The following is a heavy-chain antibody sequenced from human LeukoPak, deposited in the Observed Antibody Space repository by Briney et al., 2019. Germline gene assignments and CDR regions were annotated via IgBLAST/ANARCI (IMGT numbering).Heavy chain of an antibody. CDR2: IYFSGST. D-gene: IGHD2-21*01. J-gene: IGHJ4*02. CDR3: ARLGAPYYYFDY. V-gene: IGHV4-59*12. CDR1: GGSISGYY. Sequence: PSETLSLTCSVSGGSISGYYWSWIRQPPGKGLEWIGYIYFSGSTNYNPSLKGRVTISVDTSKNQFSLKLSSVTAADTAVYYCARLGAPYYYFDYWGQGTLVTVSS.